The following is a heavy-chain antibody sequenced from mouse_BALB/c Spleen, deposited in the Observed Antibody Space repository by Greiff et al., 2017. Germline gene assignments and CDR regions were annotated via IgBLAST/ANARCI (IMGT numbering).Heavy chain of an antibody. Sequence: VQLQQSGAELVKPGASVKLSCTASGFNIKDTYMHWVKQRPEQGLEWIGRIVPANGNTKYDPKFQGKATITADTSSNTAYLQLSSLTSEDTAVYSGAPIYYDYGAYWGQGTLVTVSA. CDR3: APIYYDYGAY. CDR1: GFNIKDTY. CDR2: IVPANGNT. D-gene: IGHD1-2*01. V-gene: IGHV14-3*02. J-gene: IGHJ3*01.